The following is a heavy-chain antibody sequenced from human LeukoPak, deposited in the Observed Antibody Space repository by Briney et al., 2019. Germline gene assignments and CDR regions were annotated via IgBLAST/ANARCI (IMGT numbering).Heavy chain of an antibody. J-gene: IGHJ5*02. V-gene: IGHV4-39*01. CDR1: GGSISSGSYY. CDR2: IYYSGST. Sequence: PSETLSLTCTVSGGSISSGSYYWGWIRQPPGKGLEWIGSIYYSGSTYYNPSLKSRVTISVDTSKNQFSLKLSSVTAADTAVYYCARQSKVVAGPRFDPWGQGTLVTVSS. D-gene: IGHD2-15*01. CDR3: ARQSKVVAGPRFDP.